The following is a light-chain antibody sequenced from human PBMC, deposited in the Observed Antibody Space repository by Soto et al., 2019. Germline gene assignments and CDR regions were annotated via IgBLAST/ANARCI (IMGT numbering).Light chain of an antibody. CDR1: QSVTSNY. CDR2: GIS. J-gene: IGKJ4*01. CDR3: QQYSSWPLT. V-gene: IGKV3-20*01. Sequence: ELVMTQSPVTLSVSPGEGATLSCRASQSVTSNYLAWYQQKPGLAPRLLIYGISSRATGIPDRFSGSGSGTDFTLTIRRLEPEDFAIYYCQQYSSWPLTFGGGTKVEIK.